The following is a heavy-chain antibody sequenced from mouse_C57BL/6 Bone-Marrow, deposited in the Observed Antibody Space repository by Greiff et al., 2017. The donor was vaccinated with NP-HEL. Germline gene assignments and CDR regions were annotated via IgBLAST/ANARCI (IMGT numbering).Heavy chain of an antibody. CDR3: ASMDGSYPFAY. Sequence: VQVVESGPGLVAPSQSLSITCTVSGFSLTSYGVDWVRQSPGKGLEWLGVIWGVGSTNYNSALKSRLSISKDNSKSQVFLKMNRLQTDDTAMYYCASMDGSYPFAYWGQGTLVTVSA. V-gene: IGHV2-6*01. CDR2: IWGVGST. D-gene: IGHD1-1*02. J-gene: IGHJ3*01. CDR1: GFSLTSYG.